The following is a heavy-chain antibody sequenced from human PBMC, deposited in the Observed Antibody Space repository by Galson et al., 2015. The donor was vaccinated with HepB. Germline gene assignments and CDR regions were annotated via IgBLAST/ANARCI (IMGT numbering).Heavy chain of an antibody. CDR2: INAGNGNT. CDR1: GYNFIFSA. J-gene: IGHJ5*02. Sequence: SVKVSCKASGYNFIFSAIHWVRQAPGQSLEWMGWINAGNGNTKYSQKLQGRVTITRDTAASTAYMELSSLRSEDTALYYCARDRGTTKGLDPWGQGALVTGAS. V-gene: IGHV1-3*01. CDR3: ARDRGTTKGLDP. D-gene: IGHD4-11*01.